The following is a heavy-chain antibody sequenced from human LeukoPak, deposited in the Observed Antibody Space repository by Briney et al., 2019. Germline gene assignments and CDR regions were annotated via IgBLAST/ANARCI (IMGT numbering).Heavy chain of an antibody. CDR1: GGSFSGYY. V-gene: IGHV4-34*01. CDR3: ARASGRLQLNGTPYDY. D-gene: IGHD5-12*01. J-gene: IGHJ4*02. Sequence: SETLSLTCAVYGGSFSGYYWSWIRQPPGKGLEWIGEINHSGSTNYNPSLKSRVTISVDTSKNQFSLKLSSVTAADTAVYYCARASGRLQLNGTPYDYWGQGTLVTVSS. CDR2: INHSGST.